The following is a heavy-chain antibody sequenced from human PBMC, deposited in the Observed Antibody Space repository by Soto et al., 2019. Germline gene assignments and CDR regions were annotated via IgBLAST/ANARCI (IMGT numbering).Heavy chain of an antibody. CDR3: AIVKLSVAAAGSIFFDY. V-gene: IGHV1-69*13. CDR1: GGTFSSHA. D-gene: IGHD6-13*01. J-gene: IGHJ4*02. CDR2: IIPIFGTA. Sequence: SVKVSCKASGGTFSSHAISWVRQAPGQGHEWMGGIIPIFGTANYAQKFQGRVTITADESTSTAYMELSSLRSEDTAVYYCAIVKLSVAAAGSIFFDYCGQGTRSTVSS.